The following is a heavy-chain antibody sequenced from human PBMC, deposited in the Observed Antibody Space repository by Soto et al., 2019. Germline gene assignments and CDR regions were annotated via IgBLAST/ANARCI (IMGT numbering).Heavy chain of an antibody. J-gene: IGHJ5*02. CDR1: GFSCSDYY. CDR2: ISSSDSSSGSTE. CDR3: AREVEYWFDL. V-gene: IGHV3-11*01. Sequence: PGGSLRLFCAASGFSCSDYYMSWIRQAPGKGLEWVSYISSSDSSSGSTEYYADSVKGRFTISRDNAKNSLYLQMNSLRAEDTAVYYCAREVEYWFDLWGHGTLVPVSS. D-gene: IGHD3-3*01.